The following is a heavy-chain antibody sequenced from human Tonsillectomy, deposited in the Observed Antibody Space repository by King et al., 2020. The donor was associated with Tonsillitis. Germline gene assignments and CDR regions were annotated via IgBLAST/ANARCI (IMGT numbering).Heavy chain of an antibody. Sequence: QLVQSGAEVKKPGASVKVSCKASGYTFISYYMHWVRQAPGQGLEWMGMINPSGGTTSYAQKFQGRVTMTRDTSTNTVYMELSSLRSEDTAVYYCARDRPCSSASCYGGSWFDPWGQGTLVTVCS. D-gene: IGHD2-2*01. CDR2: INPSGGTT. CDR3: ARDRPCSSASCYGGSWFDP. CDR1: GYTFISYY. V-gene: IGHV1-46*01. J-gene: IGHJ5*02.